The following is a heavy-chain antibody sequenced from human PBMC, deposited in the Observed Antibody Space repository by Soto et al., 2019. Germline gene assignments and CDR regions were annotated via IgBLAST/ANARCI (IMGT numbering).Heavy chain of an antibody. J-gene: IGHJ4*02. CDR1: GFTFSNYA. CDR2: ISYDGSNK. CDR3: ARDPSFDY. V-gene: IGHV3-30-3*01. Sequence: QVQLVESGGGVVQPGRSLRLSCAASGFTFSNYAMHWVRQAPGKGLEWVTLISYDGSNKYYADSVEGRFTISRDNSKNSLYLQMNNLRTEDTAVYYCARDPSFDYWGQGTLVTVSS.